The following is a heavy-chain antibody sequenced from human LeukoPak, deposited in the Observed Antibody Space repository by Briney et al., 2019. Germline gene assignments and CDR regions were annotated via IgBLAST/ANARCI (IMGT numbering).Heavy chain of an antibody. CDR3: ARAGAMYYFDF. D-gene: IGHD2-2*01. J-gene: IGHJ4*02. CDR2: NSGSGGST. V-gene: IGHV3-23*01. Sequence: GGSLRLSCAASGFTFSSYAISWVRQAPGKGLEWVSVNSGSGGSTYYADSVKGRFTISRDNSKNILYLQMNSLRAEDTALYYCARAGAMYYFDFWGQGTLVTVSS. CDR1: GFTFSSYA.